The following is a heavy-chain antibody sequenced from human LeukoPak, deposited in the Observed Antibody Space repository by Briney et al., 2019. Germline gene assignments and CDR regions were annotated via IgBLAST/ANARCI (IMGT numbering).Heavy chain of an antibody. CDR3: AREQDGGYD. Sequence: PGGSLRLPCAASGFTVSSSYMSWVRQAPGKGLEWVSIIYSGGSTYYADSVKGRFTISRDNSKNTLYLQMNSLRGEDTAVYYCAREQDGGYDWGQGTLVTVSS. V-gene: IGHV3-53*01. CDR2: IYSGGST. J-gene: IGHJ4*02. D-gene: IGHD6-25*01. CDR1: GFTVSSSY.